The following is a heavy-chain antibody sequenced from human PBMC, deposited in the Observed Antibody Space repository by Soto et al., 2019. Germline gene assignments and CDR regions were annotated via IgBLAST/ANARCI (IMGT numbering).Heavy chain of an antibody. J-gene: IGHJ4*02. Sequence: PWGFLRLSCVVSVFTFSDYCMIWVRQAPGKGQEWDSYIFVSSSPIYYADSVKGRFIVSRDNSQNSLFLLMNILRAEDTAVYYCARDKDWAFDYWGQGTLVTGSS. D-gene: IGHD3-9*01. CDR1: VFTFSDYC. CDR3: ARDKDWAFDY. V-gene: IGHV3-48*04. CDR2: IFVSSSPI.